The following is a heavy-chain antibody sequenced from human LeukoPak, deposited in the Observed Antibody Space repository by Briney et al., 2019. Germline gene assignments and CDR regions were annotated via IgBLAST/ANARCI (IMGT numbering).Heavy chain of an antibody. J-gene: IGHJ6*03. Sequence: HPGGSLRLSCAASGFTFSSYAMSWVRQAPGKGLEWVANIKQDGSGKYYVDSVKGRFTISRDNAKNSLYLQMNSLRAEDTAVYYCARDTSGSYYGTDYYYYYMDVWGKGTTVTVSS. CDR1: GFTFSSYA. CDR2: IKQDGSGK. D-gene: IGHD1-26*01. CDR3: ARDTSGSYYGTDYYYYYMDV. V-gene: IGHV3-7*01.